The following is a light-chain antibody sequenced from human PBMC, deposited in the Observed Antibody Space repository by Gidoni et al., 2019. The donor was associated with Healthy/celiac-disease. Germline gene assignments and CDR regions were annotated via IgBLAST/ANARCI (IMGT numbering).Light chain of an antibody. V-gene: IGLV7-46*01. CDR2: DTS. J-gene: IGLJ2*01. CDR3: LLSYSGAAGV. Sequence: QAVVTQEPSLTVSPGGTVTLTCGSSTGAVTSGHYPYWFQQKPGQAPRTLISDTSNKHSWTPARFSGSLLGGKAALTLSGAQPEDEAEYYCLLSYSGAAGVFGGGTKLTVL. CDR1: TGAVTSGHY.